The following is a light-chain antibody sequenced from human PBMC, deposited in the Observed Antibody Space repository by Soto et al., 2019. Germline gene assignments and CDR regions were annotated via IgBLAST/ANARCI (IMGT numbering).Light chain of an antibody. J-gene: IGLJ3*02. CDR1: SSNIRAGYD. Sequence: QSVLTQPPSVSGAPGQRVTISCTGSSSNIRAGYDVHWYQQLPGTAPKLLIYGNSNRPSGVPDRFSGSKSGTSASLAITGLQAEDEADYYCQSYDSSLSGKWVFGGGTKVTVL. CDR3: QSYDSSLSGKWV. CDR2: GNS. V-gene: IGLV1-40*01.